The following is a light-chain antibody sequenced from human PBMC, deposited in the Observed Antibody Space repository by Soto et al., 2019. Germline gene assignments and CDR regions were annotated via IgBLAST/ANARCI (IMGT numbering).Light chain of an antibody. J-gene: IGKJ1*01. CDR3: QQLNSYPRT. CDR2: LAS. Sequence: DVQLTQSPSFLSTSVVDIVNITCRASQGIGSYLAWYQQKPGKAPKFLVCLASTLQSGVPSRFSGSGSGTEFNLTISNLQPEDFATYYCQQLNSYPRTVGQGTKWIS. V-gene: IGKV1-9*01. CDR1: QGIGSY.